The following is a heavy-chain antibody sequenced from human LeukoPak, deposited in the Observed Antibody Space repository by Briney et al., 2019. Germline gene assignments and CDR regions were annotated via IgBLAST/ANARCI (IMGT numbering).Heavy chain of an antibody. CDR3: TTNTDE. D-gene: IGHD4-17*01. CDR2: IKSKTDGGTT. CDR1: GFTFTNAH. J-gene: IGHJ4*02. Sequence: GGSLRLSCAASGFTFTNAHMSWVRQAPGKGLEWLGRIKSKTDGGTTDYAAPVEGRFTISRDDAENSLYLQMNSLKTEDTAMYYCTTNTDEWGQGTLVTVSS. V-gene: IGHV3-15*01.